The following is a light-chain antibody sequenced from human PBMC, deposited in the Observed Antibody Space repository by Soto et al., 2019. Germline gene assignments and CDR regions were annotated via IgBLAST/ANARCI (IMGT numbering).Light chain of an antibody. V-gene: IGLV1-51*02. CDR3: GTWDSSLSAVYV. Sequence: QSVLTQPPSVSAAPGQKVTISRSGSSSNIGNNYVSWYQQLPGTAPKLLIYENNKRPSGIPDRFSGSKSGTSATLGITGLQTGDEADYYCGTWDSSLSAVYVFGTGTKLTVL. CDR1: SSNIGNNY. CDR2: ENN. J-gene: IGLJ1*01.